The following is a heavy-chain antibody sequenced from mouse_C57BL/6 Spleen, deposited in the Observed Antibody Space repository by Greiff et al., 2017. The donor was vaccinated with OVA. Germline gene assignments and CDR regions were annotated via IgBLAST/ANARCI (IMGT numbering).Heavy chain of an antibody. Sequence: QVQLQQSGPELVKPGASVKISCKASGYAFSSSWMNWVKQRPGKGLEWIGRIYPGDGDTNYNGKFKGKATLTADKSSSTAYMQLSSLTSEDSAVYFCARYTVVAKGYAMDYWGQGTSVTVSS. CDR1: GYAFSSSW. D-gene: IGHD1-1*01. CDR3: ARYTVVAKGYAMDY. V-gene: IGHV1-82*01. J-gene: IGHJ4*01. CDR2: IYPGDGDT.